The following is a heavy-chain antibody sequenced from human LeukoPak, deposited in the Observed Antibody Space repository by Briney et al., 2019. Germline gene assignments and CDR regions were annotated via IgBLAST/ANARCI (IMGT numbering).Heavy chain of an antibody. CDR3: ASATTVTDY. J-gene: IGHJ4*02. D-gene: IGHD4-17*01. CDR1: GFTFSSYS. V-gene: IGHV3-21*01. CDR2: ISSSSSYI. Sequence: GGSLRLSCAASGFTFSSYSMNWVRQAPGKGLEWVSSISSSSSYIYYADSVKGRLTISRDNAKNSLYLQMNSLRAEDTAVYYCASATTVTDYWGQGTLVTVSS.